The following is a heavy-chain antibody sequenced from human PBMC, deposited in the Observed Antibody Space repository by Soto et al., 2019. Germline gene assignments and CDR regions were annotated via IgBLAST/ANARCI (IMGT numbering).Heavy chain of an antibody. CDR3: AKGVEPSIASADYSLVHFDYCYYYGMDV. CDR2: ISGSGDRT. CDR1: GFTFSSYA. Sequence: EVQLLESGGGLVQPGGSLRLSCAASGFTFSSYAMSWVRQAPGKGLEWVSAISGSGDRTYYADSGKGRFTISRDNSKNTLYLQMNSLRAEDTAVYHCAKGVEPSIASADYSLVHFDYCYYYGMDVWGQGTTVTVSS. D-gene: IGHD6-13*01. J-gene: IGHJ6*02. V-gene: IGHV3-23*01.